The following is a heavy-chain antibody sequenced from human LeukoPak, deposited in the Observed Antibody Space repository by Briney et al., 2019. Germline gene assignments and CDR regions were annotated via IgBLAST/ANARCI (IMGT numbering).Heavy chain of an antibody. D-gene: IGHD3-10*01. J-gene: IGHJ3*02. V-gene: IGHV1-3*01. Sequence: ASVKVSCKASGYTFTTYTIYWVRQAPGQRLEWMGWISPGNGNARYSQNFQGRVTIARDSSASTAYMELSSLRFEDTAMYYCASGTYGSGSYAFDMWGQGTMVTVSS. CDR2: ISPGNGNA. CDR1: GYTFTTYT. CDR3: ASGTYGSGSYAFDM.